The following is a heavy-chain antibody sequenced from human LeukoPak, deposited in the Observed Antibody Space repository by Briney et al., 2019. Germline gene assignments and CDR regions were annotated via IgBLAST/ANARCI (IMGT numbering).Heavy chain of an antibody. CDR1: GFTFSGSA. Sequence: PGGSLRLSCAASGFTFSGSAMHWVRQASGKGLEWVGRIRSKANSYATAYAASVKGRFTISRDDSTNTAYLQMNSLKTEDTAVYYCTRLSVTAGVDPWGQGTLVTVSS. CDR2: IRSKANSYAT. J-gene: IGHJ5*02. D-gene: IGHD3-10*01. CDR3: TRLSVTAGVDP. V-gene: IGHV3-73*01.